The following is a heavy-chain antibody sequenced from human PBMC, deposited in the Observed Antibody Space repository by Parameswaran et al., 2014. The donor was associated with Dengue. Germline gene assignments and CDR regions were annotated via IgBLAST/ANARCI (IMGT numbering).Heavy chain of an antibody. V-gene: IGHV1-69*01. J-gene: IGHJ4*02. CDR3: AREAHHLFSRHFDS. Sequence: WVRQAPGQGLEWMGGIISTLSLSTTHYAQSFKGRVSITADESTSTIYMKLSSLRSEDTAVYYCAREAHHLFSRHFDSWGQGALVTVSS. CDR2: IISTLSLSTT.